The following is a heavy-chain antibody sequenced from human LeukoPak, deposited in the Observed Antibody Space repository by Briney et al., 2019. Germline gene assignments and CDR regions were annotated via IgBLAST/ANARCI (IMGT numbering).Heavy chain of an antibody. CDR1: GFTFSNYW. J-gene: IGHJ5*02. Sequence: GGSLRLSCAASGFTFSNYWMHWVRQAPGKGLVWVSRINSDGINTSYADSVKGRFTISRDNAKNTLNLQMNSLRAEDTAVYYCARDLGQYYDTSDDWFDPWGQGTLVTVSS. V-gene: IGHV3-74*01. CDR2: INSDGINT. D-gene: IGHD3-22*01. CDR3: ARDLGQYYDTSDDWFDP.